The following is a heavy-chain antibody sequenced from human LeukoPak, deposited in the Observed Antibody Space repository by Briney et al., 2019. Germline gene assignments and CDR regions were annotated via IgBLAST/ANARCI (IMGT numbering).Heavy chain of an antibody. J-gene: IGHJ4*02. CDR3: ATPQNAYSSAQGLDY. D-gene: IGHD6-19*01. CDR1: GYTLTELS. CDR2: FDPEDGET. V-gene: IGHV1-24*01. Sequence: ASVKVSCKVSGYTLTELSMHWVRQAPGKGLEWMGGFDPEDGETIYAQRFPGRVTMTEDTSTDTAYMELSSLRSEDTAVYYCATPQNAYSSAQGLDYWGQGTLVTVSS.